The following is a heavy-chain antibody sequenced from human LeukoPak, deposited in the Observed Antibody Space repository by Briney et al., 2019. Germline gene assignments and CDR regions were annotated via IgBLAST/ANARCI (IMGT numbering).Heavy chain of an antibody. CDR2: IYYSGST. CDR1: GGSISSGDYY. D-gene: IGHD3-16*01. Sequence: SETLSLTCSVSGGSISSGDYYWSWIRQPAGKGLEWIGYIYYSGSTNYNPSLKSRVTISVDTSKNQFSLKLSSVTAADTAVYYCARGRGSEGGYFDYWGQGTLVTDSS. J-gene: IGHJ4*02. V-gene: IGHV4-61*08. CDR3: ARGRGSEGGYFDY.